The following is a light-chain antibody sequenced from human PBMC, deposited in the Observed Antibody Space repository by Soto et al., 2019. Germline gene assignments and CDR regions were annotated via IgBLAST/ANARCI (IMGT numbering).Light chain of an antibody. CDR1: SGSVSATYF. CDR3: SSYTRSSTLV. CDR2: NTN. J-gene: IGLJ2*01. Sequence: QAVVTQEPSFSVSPGGTVTLTCGLSSGSVSATYFPNWYQQTPGQAPRALIYNTNTRSSGVPDRFSGSKSGNTASLTISGLQAEDEADYYCSSYTRSSTLVFGGGTKLTVL. V-gene: IGLV8-61*01.